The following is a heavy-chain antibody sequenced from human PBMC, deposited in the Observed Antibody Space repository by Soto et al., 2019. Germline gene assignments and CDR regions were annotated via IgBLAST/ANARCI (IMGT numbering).Heavy chain of an antibody. J-gene: IGHJ6*02. V-gene: IGHV4-30-2*06. CDR2: TYQSGSA. CDR1: GGSISIGGYS. Sequence: SETLSLTCTVSGGSISIGGYSWTWIRQSPGKGLEWIGYTYQSGSAYYNPSLKSRVTISVDRSKNQFSLNLTSVTAADTAVYYCARNYYGMDVWGQGTTVTVSS. CDR3: ARNYYGMDV.